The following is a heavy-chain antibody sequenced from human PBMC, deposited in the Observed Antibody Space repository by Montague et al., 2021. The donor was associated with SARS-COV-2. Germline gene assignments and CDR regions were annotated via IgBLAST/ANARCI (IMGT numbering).Heavy chain of an antibody. CDR1: GDSITNHY. V-gene: IGHV4-4*07. CDR2: MHFTGKT. CDR3: ARDRLDFGAGRQGTIDF. D-gene: IGHD3-10*01. Sequence: SETLSLTCSVSGDSITNHYWSWIRQPAGKGLEWIGRMHFTGKTNFSPFFSSRLTMSADTSKNQFSLKLTSVTAADTAIYFCARDRLDFGAGRQGTIDFWDQGTLVTVSS. J-gene: IGHJ4*02.